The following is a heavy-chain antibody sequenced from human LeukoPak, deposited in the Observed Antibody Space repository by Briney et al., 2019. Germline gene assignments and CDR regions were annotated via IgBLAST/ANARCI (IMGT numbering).Heavy chain of an antibody. CDR2: SDPHQT. D-gene: IGHD2/OR15-2a*01. CDR1: GYTLINLS. CDR3: ASILYGYGLDV. J-gene: IGHJ6*04. V-gene: IGHV1-24*01. Sequence: ASVKVSCKVSGYTLINLSMHWVRQAPGKGLEWMGSSDPHQTNYARNFQGRLTMTEDTSADTAYMGLSSLRSEDTAVYYCASILYGYGLDVWGKGTTVTVSS.